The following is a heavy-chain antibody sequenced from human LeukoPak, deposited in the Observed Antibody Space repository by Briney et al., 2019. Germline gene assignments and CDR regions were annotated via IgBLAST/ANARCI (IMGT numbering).Heavy chain of an antibody. J-gene: IGHJ4*02. V-gene: IGHV4-59*11. Sequence: SETLSLTCTVSGGSFISHYWSWIRQTPGKGLEWIGYIYDFGSTDYNPSLKSRVTMPVDTSKNQFSLKLTSVTVADTAIYYCAGAVGALLTWAFWGQGTLVTVSS. CDR3: AGAVGALLTWAF. D-gene: IGHD1-26*01. CDR1: GGSFISHY. CDR2: IYDFGST.